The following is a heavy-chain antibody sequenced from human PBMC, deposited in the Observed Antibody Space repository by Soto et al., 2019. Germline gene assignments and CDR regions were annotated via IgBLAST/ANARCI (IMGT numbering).Heavy chain of an antibody. CDR1: GFSLRNSGEG. CDR3: VKMYSTIIEY. V-gene: IGHV2-5*02. Sequence: QITLKESGPTLVKPTQTLTLTCTFSGFSLRNSGEGVGWIRQPPGEALEWLGFIYWDDEKRYSSSLKSRVTIAKDTSKSQVVLTMANMDPVDTATYYCVKMYSTIIEYWGQGAPVTVSS. CDR2: IYWDDEK. D-gene: IGHD2-21*01. J-gene: IGHJ4*02.